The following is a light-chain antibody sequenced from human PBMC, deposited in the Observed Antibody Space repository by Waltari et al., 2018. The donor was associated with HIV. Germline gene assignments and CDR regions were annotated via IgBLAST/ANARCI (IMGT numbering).Light chain of an antibody. Sequence: QSVLTQPPSASGTPGQRVTISCSGSSSNIGSNTVSWYQQVPGTAPKVFIYSNDDRPSGVPDRFSGSKSGTSASLAISGLQSEDEADYYCATWDDSLNGWVFGGGTMVTVL. J-gene: IGLJ3*02. CDR1: SSNIGSNT. CDR2: SND. V-gene: IGLV1-44*01. CDR3: ATWDDSLNGWV.